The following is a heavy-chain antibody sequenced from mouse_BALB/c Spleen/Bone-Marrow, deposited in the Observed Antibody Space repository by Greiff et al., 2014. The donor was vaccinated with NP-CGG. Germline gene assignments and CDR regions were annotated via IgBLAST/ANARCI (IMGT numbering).Heavy chain of an antibody. J-gene: IGHJ2*01. CDR2: IYPGSDST. CDR1: GYTFTSYW. CDR3: AREKDWVFDY. D-gene: IGHD4-1*01. Sequence: VQVVESGAELVKPGTSVKMSCKASGYTFTSYWMHWAKQGPGQGLEWIGDIYPGSDSTNYNEKFKSKATLTVDTSSSTAYMQLSSLTSEDSAVYYCAREKDWVFDYWGQGTTLTVSS. V-gene: IGHV1-55*01.